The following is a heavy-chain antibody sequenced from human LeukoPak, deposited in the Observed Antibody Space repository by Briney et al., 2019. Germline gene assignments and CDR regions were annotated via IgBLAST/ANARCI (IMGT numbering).Heavy chain of an antibody. D-gene: IGHD4-17*01. Sequence: ASVKVSCKGSRYTLTVYYIHWVRQAPGQGLEWMGWINPNSGGTNYAQKFQGRVTLTRDTSISTAYMELSRLRSDDTAVYFCARDLVAGQDYVDRFDPWGQGTLATVSS. CDR1: RYTLTVYY. CDR2: INPNSGGT. J-gene: IGHJ5*02. CDR3: ARDLVAGQDYVDRFDP. V-gene: IGHV1-2*02.